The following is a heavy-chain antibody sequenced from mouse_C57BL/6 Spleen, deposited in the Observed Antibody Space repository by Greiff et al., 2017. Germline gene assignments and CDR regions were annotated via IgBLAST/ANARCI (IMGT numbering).Heavy chain of an antibody. CDR1: GYTFTSYW. Sequence: QVQLQQSGAELAKPGASVKLSCKASGYTFTSYWMHWVKQRPGQGLGWIGYINPSSGYTKYNQKFKDKATLTADKSSSTAYMQLSSLTYEDSSVYYCAREGITTVVAKGFAYWGQGTLVTVSA. V-gene: IGHV1-7*01. J-gene: IGHJ3*01. D-gene: IGHD1-1*01. CDR2: INPSSGYT. CDR3: AREGITTVVAKGFAY.